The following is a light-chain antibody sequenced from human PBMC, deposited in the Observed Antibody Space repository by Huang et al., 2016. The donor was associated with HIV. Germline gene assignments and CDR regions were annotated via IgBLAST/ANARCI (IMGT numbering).Light chain of an antibody. CDR2: GSS. CDR3: HQYNNWLLS. V-gene: IGKV3-15*01. J-gene: IGKJ4*01. Sequence: EIVMTQSPATLSVSPGQRVTLSYRANRSVSTNLAWYQQRPGQAPRLLIYGSSTRAPGIPARFSGSGSGTDFSLTISSLQSEDFALYYCHQYNNWLLSFGGGTRV. CDR1: RSVSTN.